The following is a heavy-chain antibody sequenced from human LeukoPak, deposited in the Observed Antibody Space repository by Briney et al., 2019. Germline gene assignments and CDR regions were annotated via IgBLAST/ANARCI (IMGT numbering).Heavy chain of an antibody. V-gene: IGHV3-23*01. CDR3: ASNPGRGDWFDP. CDR2: ISDSGVGT. J-gene: IGHJ5*02. Sequence: GGSLRLSCAASGFIFPSFAMSWVRQAPGKGLEWVSTISDSGVGTHHADSVKGRFTISRDNSKNTLYLQMNSLRAEDTAVYYCASNPGRGDWFDPWGQGTLVTVFS. D-gene: IGHD3-10*01. CDR1: GFIFPSFA.